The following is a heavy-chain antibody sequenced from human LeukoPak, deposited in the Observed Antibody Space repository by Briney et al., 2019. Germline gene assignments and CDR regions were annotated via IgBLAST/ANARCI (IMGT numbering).Heavy chain of an antibody. D-gene: IGHD6-13*01. CDR3: AGDERAAAGFIYYYYSMDV. Sequence: QPGGSLRLSCAASGFTFSSYAMHWVRQAPGKGLEWVAVISYDGSNKYYADSVKGRFTISRDNSKNTLYLQMNSLRAEDTAVYYCAGDERAAAGFIYYYYSMDVWGQGTTVTVSS. CDR2: ISYDGSNK. V-gene: IGHV3-30*04. CDR1: GFTFSSYA. J-gene: IGHJ6*02.